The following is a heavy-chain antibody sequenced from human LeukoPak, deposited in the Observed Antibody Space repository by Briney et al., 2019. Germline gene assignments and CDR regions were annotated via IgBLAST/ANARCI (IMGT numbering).Heavy chain of an antibody. CDR3: ARDRGSSSWYGLVFDY. CDR1: GDSVSINSAA. D-gene: IGHD6-13*01. J-gene: IGHJ4*02. CDR2: TYYRSKWYN. V-gene: IGHV6-1*01. Sequence: SPTLSLTFAISGDSVSINSAAWNWIRQSPSRGLEWLGSTYYRSKWYNDYAVSVKSRITINPDTSKNQFSLQLNSVTPEDTAVYYCARDRGSSSWYGLVFDYWGQGTLVTVSS.